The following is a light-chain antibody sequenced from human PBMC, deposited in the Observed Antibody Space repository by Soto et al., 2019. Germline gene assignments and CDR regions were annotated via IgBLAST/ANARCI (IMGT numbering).Light chain of an antibody. Sequence: EIVMTQSPATLSVSPGERATLSCRASQSVSRNLAWYQQKPAQAPRRLIYGASTRAAGIPARFSGSGSGTDFTLNLSSLRSEDFAVYHCQQYNNWPLTFGGGTKVEI. CDR3: QQYNNWPLT. J-gene: IGKJ4*01. CDR2: GAS. V-gene: IGKV3-15*01. CDR1: QSVSRN.